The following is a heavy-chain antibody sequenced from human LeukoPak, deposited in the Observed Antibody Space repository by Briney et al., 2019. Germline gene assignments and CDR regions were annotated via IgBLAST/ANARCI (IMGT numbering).Heavy chain of an antibody. D-gene: IGHD4-17*01. CDR3: ARKKRTVSTAYYYYYYYMDV. CDR1: GGSISSYY. Sequence: SETLSLTCTVSGGSISSYYWSWIRQPPGKGLEWIGYIYYSGSTNYNPSLKSRVTISADTSKNQFSLKLSSVTAADTAVYYCARKKRTVSTAYYYYYYYMDVWGKGTTVTVSS. J-gene: IGHJ6*03. V-gene: IGHV4-59*01. CDR2: IYYSGST.